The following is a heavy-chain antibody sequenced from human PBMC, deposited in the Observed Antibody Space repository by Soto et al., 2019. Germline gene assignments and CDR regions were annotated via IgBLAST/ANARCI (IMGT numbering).Heavy chain of an antibody. CDR1: GYTFTSYG. V-gene: IGHV1-18*01. J-gene: IGHJ3*02. D-gene: IGHD6-6*01. CDR3: ARSVGTPPYSSSSNAFDI. CDR2: ISAYNGNT. Sequence: ASVKVSCKASGYTFTSYGISWVRQAPGQGLEWMGWISAYNGNTNYAQKLQGRVTMTTDTSTSTAYMELRSLRSDDTAVYYCARSVGTPPYSSSSNAFDIWGQGTMVTVSS.